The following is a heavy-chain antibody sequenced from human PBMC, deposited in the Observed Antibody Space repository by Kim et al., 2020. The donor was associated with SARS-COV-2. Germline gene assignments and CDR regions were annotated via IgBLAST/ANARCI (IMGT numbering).Heavy chain of an antibody. V-gene: IGHV3-23*01. Sequence: SASGLGTHYADSVRGRFTISRDNSMSTLFLQMSSLGVEDTAVYYCEASDFWGQGALVTVSS. CDR3: EASDF. J-gene: IGHJ4*02. CDR2: SASGLGT.